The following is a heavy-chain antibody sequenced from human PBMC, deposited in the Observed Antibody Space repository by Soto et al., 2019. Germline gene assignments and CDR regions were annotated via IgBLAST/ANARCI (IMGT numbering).Heavy chain of an antibody. CDR3: ARDLWLGESFRYYFDY. J-gene: IGHJ4*01. D-gene: IGHD3-10*01. CDR1: GYTFTSYD. Sequence: ASVKVSCKASGYTFTSYDINWVRQATGQGFEWMGWMNPNSGNTGYAQKFQGRVTMTRDTSITTAYMELSSLTSEDTALYYCARDLWLGESFRYYFDYWAQGTLVTVPQ. V-gene: IGHV1-8*01. CDR2: MNPNSGNT.